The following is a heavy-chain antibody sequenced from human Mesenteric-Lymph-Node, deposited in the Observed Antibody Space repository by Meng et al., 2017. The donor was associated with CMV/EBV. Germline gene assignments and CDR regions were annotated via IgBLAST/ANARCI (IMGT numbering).Heavy chain of an antibody. CDR1: GFTFGDYA. Sequence: GGSLRLSCTASGFTFGDYAMSWVRQAPGKGLEWVGFIRSKAYGGTTEYAASVKARFTISRDNARNSLYLQMNSLRAEDTAVYYCARAKIYSYGYYYYGMDVWGQGTTVTVSS. CDR2: IRSKAYGGTT. J-gene: IGHJ6*02. D-gene: IGHD5-18*01. V-gene: IGHV3-49*04. CDR3: ARAKIYSYGYYYYGMDV.